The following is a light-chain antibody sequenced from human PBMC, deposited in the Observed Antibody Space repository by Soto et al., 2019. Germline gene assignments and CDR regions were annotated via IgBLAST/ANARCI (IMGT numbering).Light chain of an antibody. Sequence: DIQMTQSPSSLSASVGDRVTITCRASQDINNYLAWYQRKPGKPPKLLIYAASTLQSGVPSRFSGGGSGTDFPLTINSLQPEDVATYYCQRYNNGPPVTFGPGTKV. CDR1: QDINNY. CDR2: AAS. V-gene: IGKV1-27*01. CDR3: QRYNNGPPVT. J-gene: IGKJ3*01.